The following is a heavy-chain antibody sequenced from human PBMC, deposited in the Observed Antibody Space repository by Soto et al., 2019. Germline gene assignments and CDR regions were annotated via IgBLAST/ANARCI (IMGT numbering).Heavy chain of an antibody. V-gene: IGHV4-39*01. CDR2: IYYSGST. J-gene: IGHJ6*02. CDR1: SGCITSSIYY. CDR3: AGMWYRYGFFDYYYGMDV. Sequence: LSXNCTLSSGCITSSIYYWGGIRQPPGKGLERIGSIYYSGSTYYNPSLKSRVTISVDTSKNQFSLKLSSVTAADTAVYYCAGMWYRYGFFDYYYGMDVWGQGTTVTVSS. D-gene: IGHD5-18*01.